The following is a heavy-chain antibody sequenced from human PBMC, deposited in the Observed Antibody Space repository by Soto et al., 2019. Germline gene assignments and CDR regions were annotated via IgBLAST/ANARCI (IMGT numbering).Heavy chain of an antibody. CDR1: GFTFINYE. Sequence: EAQLVESGGGLVQPGGSLRLSCAASGFTFINYEMHWVRQAPGKGLEYVSGISNNGAHTDYAKSVKGRFTISRDNSENTLYLQMGRLRAEDMALYYCARRGYGSRWPNVYMDGCGKGTTVTVSS. D-gene: IGHD6-13*01. V-gene: IGHV3-64*01. CDR3: ARRGYGSRWPNVYMDG. CDR2: ISNNGAHT. J-gene: IGHJ6*03.